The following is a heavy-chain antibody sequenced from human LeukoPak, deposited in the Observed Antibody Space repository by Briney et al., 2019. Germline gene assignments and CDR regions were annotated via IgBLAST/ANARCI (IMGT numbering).Heavy chain of an antibody. V-gene: IGHV4-59*08. CDR1: GGFISSYH. CDR2: INYIGDA. Sequence: PSETLSLTCTVSGGFISSYHWNWIRQPPGKGLEWLGSINYIGDANYSPSLKSRVTVSIDMSTNQFSLSLSSVTAADTAVYYCARRGVARRYDGLDVWGQGTTVTISS. D-gene: IGHD6-6*01. J-gene: IGHJ6*02. CDR3: ARRGVARRYDGLDV.